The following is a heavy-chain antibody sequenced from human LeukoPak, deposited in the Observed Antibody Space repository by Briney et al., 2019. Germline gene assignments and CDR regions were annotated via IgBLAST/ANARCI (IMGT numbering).Heavy chain of an antibody. CDR2: INPYGGST. CDR1: GYIFTNYY. D-gene: IGHD3-22*01. J-gene: IGHJ2*01. Sequence: GASVKVSCKASGYIFTNYYMHWVRQAPGQGLEWMGIINPYGGSTSYAQKFQGRVTMTRDTSTSTVYMELSSLRSEDTALYYCARDPRLSSGYSTGILWYFDLWGRGTLVTVSS. V-gene: IGHV1-46*01. CDR3: ARDPRLSSGYSTGILWYFDL.